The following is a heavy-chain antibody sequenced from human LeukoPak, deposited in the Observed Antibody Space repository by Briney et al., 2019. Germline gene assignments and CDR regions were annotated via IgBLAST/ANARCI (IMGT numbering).Heavy chain of an antibody. CDR2: MNPNSGNT. CDR3: ARSPAGYMDV. Sequence: GASVKVSCKASGYTFTSYDINWVRQATGQGLEWMGWMNPNSGNTGYAQKFQGRVTVTRDTSTSTVYMELSSLRSEDTAAYYCARSPAGYMDVWGKGTTVTVSS. CDR1: GYTFTSYD. D-gene: IGHD2-2*01. V-gene: IGHV1-8*02. J-gene: IGHJ6*03.